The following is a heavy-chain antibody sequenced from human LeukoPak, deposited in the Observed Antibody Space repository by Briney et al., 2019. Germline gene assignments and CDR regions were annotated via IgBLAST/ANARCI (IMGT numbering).Heavy chain of an antibody. J-gene: IGHJ5*02. CDR3: ARGRAGRLSASNWFDP. CDR1: GGSFSGYY. D-gene: IGHD6-19*01. CDR2: INHSGST. V-gene: IGHV4-34*01. Sequence: KSSETLSLTCAVYGGSFSGYYWSWIRQPPGKGLEWIGEINHSGSTNYNPSLKSRVTISVDTSKNQFSLKLRSVTAADTAVYYCARGRAGRLSASNWFDPWGHGTLVTVSS.